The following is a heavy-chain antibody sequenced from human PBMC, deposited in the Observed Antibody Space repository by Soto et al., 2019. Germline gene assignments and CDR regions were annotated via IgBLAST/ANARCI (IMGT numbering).Heavy chain of an antibody. D-gene: IGHD4-17*01. CDR1: GYTFTSYG. J-gene: IGHJ3*02. Sequence: ASVKVSCKASGYTFTSYGISWVRQAPGQGLEWMGRISAYNGNTNYAQKLQGRVTMTTDTSTSTAYMELRSLRSDDTAVYYCARPYTVTTHSGDAFDIWGQGTMVTVSS. V-gene: IGHV1-18*04. CDR3: ARPYTVTTHSGDAFDI. CDR2: ISAYNGNT.